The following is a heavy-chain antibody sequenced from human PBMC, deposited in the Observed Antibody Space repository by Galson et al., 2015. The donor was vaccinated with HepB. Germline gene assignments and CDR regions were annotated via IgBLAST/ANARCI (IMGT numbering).Heavy chain of an antibody. CDR2: IYYSGST. CDR1: GGSISSGGYY. Sequence: TLSLTCTVSGGSISSGGYYWSWIRQHPGKGLEWIGYIYYSGSTYYNPSLKSRVTISVDTSKNQFSLKLSSVTAADTAVYYCARDGGSSWYFDASDIWGQGTMVTVSS. J-gene: IGHJ3*02. CDR3: ARDGGSSWYFDASDI. D-gene: IGHD6-13*01. V-gene: IGHV4-31*03.